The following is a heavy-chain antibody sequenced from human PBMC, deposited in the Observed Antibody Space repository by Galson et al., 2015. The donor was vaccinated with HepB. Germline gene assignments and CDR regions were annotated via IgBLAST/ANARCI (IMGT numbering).Heavy chain of an antibody. CDR1: GYSFTGYW. D-gene: IGHD2-21*02. CDR2: IYPGDSDT. J-gene: IGHJ4*02. CDR3: ARPAPGDQSDQVGGFDY. V-gene: IGHV5-51*01. Sequence: QSGAEVKKPGESLKISCKGSGYSFTGYWIGWVRQMPGKGLEWMGIIYPGDSDTTYSPSFQGQVTISADKSISTAYLQWSSLKASDTAMYYCARPAPGDQSDQVGGFDYWGQGTLVTVSS.